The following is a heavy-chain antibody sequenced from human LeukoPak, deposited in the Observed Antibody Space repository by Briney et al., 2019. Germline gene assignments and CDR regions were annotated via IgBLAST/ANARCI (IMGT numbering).Heavy chain of an antibody. D-gene: IGHD3-22*01. V-gene: IGHV3-30*14. CDR2: ISYDGSNK. CDR1: GFTFSSYA. CDR3: ARDILDSSGYSGAFDI. J-gene: IGHJ3*02. Sequence: GGSLRLSCAASGFTFSSYAMHWVRQAPGKGLEWVAVISYDGSNKYYADSVKGRFTISRDNAKNSLYLQMNSLRAEDTAVYYCARDILDSSGYSGAFDIWGQGTMVTVSS.